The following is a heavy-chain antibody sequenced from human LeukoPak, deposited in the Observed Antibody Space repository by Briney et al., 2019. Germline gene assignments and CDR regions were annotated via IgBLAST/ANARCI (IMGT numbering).Heavy chain of an antibody. V-gene: IGHV4-59*01. CDR3: ARDLFYYLY. Sequence: TSETLSLTCTVSGGSISSYYWSWLRQPPGKGLEWIGYIYYSGSTNYNPSLRSRVTISVDTSKNQFSLKLSSVTAADTAVYYCARDLFYYLYWGQGTLVTVSS. J-gene: IGHJ4*02. CDR1: GGSISSYY. CDR2: IYYSGST. D-gene: IGHD3-10*01.